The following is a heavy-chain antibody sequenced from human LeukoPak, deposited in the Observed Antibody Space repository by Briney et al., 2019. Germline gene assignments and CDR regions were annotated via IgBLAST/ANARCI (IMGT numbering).Heavy chain of an antibody. V-gene: IGHV1-8*02. J-gene: IGHJ5*02. CDR3: ARGPEDIVVVVADHWFDP. Sequence: GASVKVSCKASGYTFIGYYMHWVRQATGQGLEWMGWMNPNSGNTGYAQKFQGRVTMTRNTSISTAYMELSSLRSEDTAVYYCARGPEDIVVVVADHWFDPWGQGTLVTVSS. CDR1: GYTFIGYY. D-gene: IGHD2-15*01. CDR2: MNPNSGNT.